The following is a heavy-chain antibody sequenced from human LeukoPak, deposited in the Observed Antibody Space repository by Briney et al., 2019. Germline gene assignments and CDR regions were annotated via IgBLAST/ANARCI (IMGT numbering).Heavy chain of an antibody. CDR1: GYSFIRYH. J-gene: IGHJ4*02. CDR3: ARGVHSGRSRHFDY. CDR2: LKLYDGSI. Sequence: ASVKVSCKASGYSFIRYHIHWVRQAPGQGLEWMGVLKLYDGSISHAQKFQGRVTMTRDTSISTAYMELSRLRSDDTAVYYCARGVHSGRSRHFDYWGQGTLVTVSS. D-gene: IGHD1-26*01. V-gene: IGHV1-46*01.